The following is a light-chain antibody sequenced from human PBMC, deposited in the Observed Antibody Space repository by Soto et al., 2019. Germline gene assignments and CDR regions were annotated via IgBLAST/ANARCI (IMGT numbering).Light chain of an antibody. CDR3: QQSYSVPR. CDR1: RSISNY. V-gene: IGKV1-39*01. J-gene: IGKJ1*01. CDR2: AAS. Sequence: DIQMTQSPSSLSASVGDRVTITCRASRSISNYLNWYQQKSGKAPRLLIYAASSLQPGVPPRFSGTGTGREFTLTITSLQPEDSATYYCQQSYSVPRFGHGTRVDLK.